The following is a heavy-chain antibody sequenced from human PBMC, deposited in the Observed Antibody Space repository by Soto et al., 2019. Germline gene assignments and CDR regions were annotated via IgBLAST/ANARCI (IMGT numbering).Heavy chain of an antibody. V-gene: IGHV1-2*02. D-gene: IGHD1-26*01. CDR3: ARRELGLENFDF. Sequence: QVQLVQSGAEVKKPGASVKVSCKASGYTFSGYYIHWIRQAAGLGLEWMGWINPNSGDSNYSQEFQGRVTMTSDTSITTAYMQLTRLTFDDTAVYYCARRELGLENFDFWGQGTLVTVSS. J-gene: IGHJ4*02. CDR1: GYTFSGYY. CDR2: INPNSGDS.